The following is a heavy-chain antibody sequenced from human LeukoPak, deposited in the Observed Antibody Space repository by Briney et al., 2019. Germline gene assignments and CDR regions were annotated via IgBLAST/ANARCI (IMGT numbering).Heavy chain of an antibody. Sequence: PSETLSLTCTVSGGSISSGSYYWSWIRQPAGKGLEWIGRIYTSGSTNYNPSLKSRVTMSVDTSKNQFSLKLSSVTAADTAVYYCARDPPPQYNCSSTSCYYYYYYMDVWGKGTTVTVSS. CDR3: ARDPPPQYNCSSTSCYYYYYYMDV. CDR1: GGSISSGSYY. D-gene: IGHD2-2*01. CDR2: IYTSGST. V-gene: IGHV4-61*02. J-gene: IGHJ6*03.